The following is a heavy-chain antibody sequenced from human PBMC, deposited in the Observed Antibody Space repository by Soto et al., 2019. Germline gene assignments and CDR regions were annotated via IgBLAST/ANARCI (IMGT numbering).Heavy chain of an antibody. J-gene: IGHJ3*02. CDR3: ARETLYTSGSVGASDI. CDR2: INWNGGST. CDR1: GFTFDDYG. Sequence: EVQLVESGGSVVRPGGSLRLSCAASGFTFDDYGLTWVRQAPGKGLEWLSAINWNGGSTAYADSVKGRFTISRDNAKNSLYLQMNSLSAEDTAVYHCARETLYTSGSVGASDIWGQGTMVTVSS. D-gene: IGHD3-10*01. V-gene: IGHV3-20*01.